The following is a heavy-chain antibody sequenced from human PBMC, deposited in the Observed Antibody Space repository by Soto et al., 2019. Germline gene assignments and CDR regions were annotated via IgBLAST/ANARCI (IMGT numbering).Heavy chain of an antibody. Sequence: QITLKESGPTLVKPTQTLTLTCTFSGFSLSSTRMAVGWIRQPPGKALEWLALIYWDDDKRYSLFLKSRLTITQDTSKNQVVLTMSNLEPVDTARYYCAHIVVAGLGYYFDYWGQGTLVTVSS. V-gene: IGHV2-5*02. CDR3: AHIVVAGLGYYFDY. J-gene: IGHJ4*02. CDR2: IYWDDDK. D-gene: IGHD6-19*01. CDR1: GFSLSSTRMA.